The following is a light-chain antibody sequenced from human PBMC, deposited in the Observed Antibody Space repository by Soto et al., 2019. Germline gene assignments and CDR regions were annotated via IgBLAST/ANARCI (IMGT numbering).Light chain of an antibody. CDR3: QQYRTPMT. CDR2: DAS. V-gene: IGKV1-5*01. CDR1: QRISSW. J-gene: IGKJ5*01. Sequence: DIQMTQSPFTLSASVGDRVTITCRASQRISSWLGWYQQKPGKAPNPLIYDASSLQSGVLSRFSGSGSGTDFTLTLNSLLPDDCASSNCQQYRTPMTFXQGTTVEIK.